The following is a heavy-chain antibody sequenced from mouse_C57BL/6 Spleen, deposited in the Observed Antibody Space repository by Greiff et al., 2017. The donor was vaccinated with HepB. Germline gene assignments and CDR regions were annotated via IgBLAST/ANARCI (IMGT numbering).Heavy chain of an antibody. CDR2: IYPGSGNT. CDR1: GYTFTDYY. D-gene: IGHD1-1*02. V-gene: IGHV1-76*01. J-gene: IGHJ2*01. Sequence: QVQLQQSGAELVRPGASVKLSCKASGYTFTDYYINWVKQRPGQGLEWIARIYPGSGNTYYNEKFKGKATLTAEKSSSTAYMQLSSLTSEDSAVYFCARGGYYGLYFDYWGQGTTLTVSS. CDR3: ARGGYYGLYFDY.